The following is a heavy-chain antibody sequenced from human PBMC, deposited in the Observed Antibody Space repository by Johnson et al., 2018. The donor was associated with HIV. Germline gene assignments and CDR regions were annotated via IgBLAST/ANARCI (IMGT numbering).Heavy chain of an antibody. CDR3: ARGALVAGTTYAFDI. CDR2: IYSGGST. J-gene: IGHJ3*02. Sequence: VPLVESGGGLIQPGGSLRLSCAASGFTVSSNYMSWVRQAPGKGLYWVSVIYSGGSTYYADSVKGRFTISRDNSKNTLYLQMNSLRAEDTAVYYCARGALVAGTTYAFDIWGQGTMVTVSS. CDR1: GFTVSSNY. D-gene: IGHD1-1*01. V-gene: IGHV3-53*01.